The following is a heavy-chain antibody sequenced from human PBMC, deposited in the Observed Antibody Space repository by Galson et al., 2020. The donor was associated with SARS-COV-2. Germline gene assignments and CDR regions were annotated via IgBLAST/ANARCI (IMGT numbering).Heavy chain of an antibody. D-gene: IGHD1-26*01. CDR2: ISFDGSNK. V-gene: IGHV3-30*03. J-gene: IGHJ5*02. CDR1: GFTFSSYG. Sequence: GGSLRLSCAASGFTFSSYGMAWVRQAPGKGLEWVALISFDGSNKDYADSTKGRITISRDNSKNTVYLQMSSLRAEDTAVYRCVVDFIVGAPLPWGQGTLVTVSP. CDR3: VVDFIVGAPLP.